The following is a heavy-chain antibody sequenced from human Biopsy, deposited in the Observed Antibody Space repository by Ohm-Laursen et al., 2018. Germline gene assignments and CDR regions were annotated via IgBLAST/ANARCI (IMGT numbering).Heavy chain of an antibody. CDR3: ARVPLPGIGAAYQGRFLYGMDV. Sequence: SDTLSLTCAVYGESFNGYFWSWIRQPPGKGLEWIGDITQSGSTNYSPSLKSRVTISVDTAKKQFSLSLRSVTAADTAVYYCARVPLPGIGAAYQGRFLYGMDVWGQGTTVSVSS. J-gene: IGHJ6*02. CDR1: GESFNGYF. V-gene: IGHV4-34*01. D-gene: IGHD6-13*01. CDR2: ITQSGST.